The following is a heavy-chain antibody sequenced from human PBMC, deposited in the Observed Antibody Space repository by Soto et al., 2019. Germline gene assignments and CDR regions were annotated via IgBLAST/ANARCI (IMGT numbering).Heavy chain of an antibody. Sequence: QVQLQESGPGLVKPSETLSLTCTVSGGSTSAFYWTWIRQAPGKELEWIGYIYDTGSASYNPSLKSRVTMSIHSSKRHFSLKLTSVTAADTAVYYCARGYCNGGSCYLYDYWGQGILATVSS. D-gene: IGHD2-15*01. CDR1: GGSTSAFY. CDR2: IYDTGSA. J-gene: IGHJ4*02. CDR3: ARGYCNGGSCYLYDY. V-gene: IGHV4-59*01.